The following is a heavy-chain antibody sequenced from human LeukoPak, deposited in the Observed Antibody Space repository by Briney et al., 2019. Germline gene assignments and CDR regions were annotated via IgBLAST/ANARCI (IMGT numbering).Heavy chain of an antibody. CDR3: ARSAGGATDY. CDR2: INPSGGTT. V-gene: IGHV3-23*01. D-gene: IGHD4/OR15-4a*01. J-gene: IGHJ4*02. Sequence: SGGSLRLSCAASGFTFSSYAMSWVRQAPGKGLEWVSTINPSGGTTYYADSVKGRFTFSRDNSKNMLYLQMNSLRAEDTAIYFCARSAGGATDYWGQGTLVTVSA. CDR1: GFTFSSYA.